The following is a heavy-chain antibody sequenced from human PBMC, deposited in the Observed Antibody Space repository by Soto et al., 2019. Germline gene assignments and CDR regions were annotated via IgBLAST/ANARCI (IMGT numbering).Heavy chain of an antibody. CDR3: TTGRYTFGLDS. Sequence: LGLSCAASGITFSDAWMTWVRQVPGKGLEWVGRVKSIADAGTTTYAAPVKGRFSISRDDSNSTLFLQMNSLKIEDTAVYYCTTGRYTFGLDSWGQGILVTVSS. CDR1: GITFSDAW. V-gene: IGHV3-15*01. D-gene: IGHD3-16*01. J-gene: IGHJ4*02. CDR2: VKSIADAGTT.